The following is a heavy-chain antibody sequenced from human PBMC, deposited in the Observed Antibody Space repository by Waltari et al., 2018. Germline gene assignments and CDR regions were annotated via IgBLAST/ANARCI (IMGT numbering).Heavy chain of an antibody. V-gene: IGHV2-70*01. D-gene: IGHD5-12*01. CDR3: ARSHSGYVSSGYDT. CDR1: GFSLSTSGMC. J-gene: IGHJ5*02. CDR2: VDGDDDK. Sequence: QVTLRESGPALVKPTETLTLTCTFSGFSLSTSGMCVTWLRRPAGKALEWLALVDGDDDKWYSTSLGTRLTISKDTSKNQVVLTMTNMDPEDTGAYYCARSHSGYVSSGYDTWGPGTLVTVSS.